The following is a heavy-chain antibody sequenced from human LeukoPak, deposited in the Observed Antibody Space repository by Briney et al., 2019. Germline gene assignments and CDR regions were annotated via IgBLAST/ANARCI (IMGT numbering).Heavy chain of an antibody. D-gene: IGHD6-13*01. CDR3: ARDGDSSWWAPRNYYYGMDV. J-gene: IGHJ6*02. Sequence: ASVKVSCKASGYTFTSYGISWVRQAPGQGLQWMGWISAYNGNTNYAQKLQGRVTMTTDTSTTTAYMELRSLRSDDTAVYYCARDGDSSWWAPRNYYYGMDVWGQGTTVTVSS. CDR1: GYTFTSYG. V-gene: IGHV1-18*01. CDR2: ISAYNGNT.